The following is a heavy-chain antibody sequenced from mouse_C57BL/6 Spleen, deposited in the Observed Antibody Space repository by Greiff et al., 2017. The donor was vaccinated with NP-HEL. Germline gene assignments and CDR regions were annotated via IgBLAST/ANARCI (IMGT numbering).Heavy chain of an antibody. Sequence: QVQLQQSGAELARPGASVKLSCKASGYTFTSYGISWVKQRTGQGLEWIGEIYPRSGNTYYNEKFKGKATLTADKSSSTAYMELRSLTSEDSAVYFCAREDDDDVGYYYALDYWGQGTSVTVSS. D-gene: IGHD2-4*01. J-gene: IGHJ4*01. CDR3: AREDDDDVGYYYALDY. CDR1: GYTFTSYG. CDR2: IYPRSGNT. V-gene: IGHV1-81*01.